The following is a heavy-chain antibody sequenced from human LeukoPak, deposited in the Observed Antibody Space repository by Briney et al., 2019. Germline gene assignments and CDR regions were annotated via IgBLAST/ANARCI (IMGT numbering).Heavy chain of an antibody. CDR2: VSGSGGAT. V-gene: IGHV3-23*01. D-gene: IGHD1-1*01. J-gene: IGHJ6*03. Sequence: GGSLRLSCAASGFTFNNYAMSWVRQAPGMGLEWLSYVSGSGGATYYAASVKGRFTIFRDNSKNTVYLQMGGLRAEDTAVYYCAKNRGGTYKYYMDVWGNGTTVTVSS. CDR3: AKNRGGTYKYYMDV. CDR1: GFTFNNYA.